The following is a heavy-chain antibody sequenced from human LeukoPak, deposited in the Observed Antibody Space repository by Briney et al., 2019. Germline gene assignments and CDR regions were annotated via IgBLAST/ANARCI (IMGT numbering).Heavy chain of an antibody. CDR2: IYYSGST. Sequence: SETLSLTCTVSGGSISSSSYYWGWIRQPPGKGLEWIGSIYYSGSTYYNPSLKSRVTISVDTSKNQFSLKLSSVTAADTAVYYCARGGDAGGPIPNRQYSSGYGNPALPRGPGPSYYYYGMDVWGQGTTVTVSS. V-gene: IGHV4-39*07. CDR1: GGSISSSSYY. CDR3: ARGGDAGGPIPNRQYSSGYGNPALPRGPGPSYYYYGMDV. D-gene: IGHD6-19*01. J-gene: IGHJ6*02.